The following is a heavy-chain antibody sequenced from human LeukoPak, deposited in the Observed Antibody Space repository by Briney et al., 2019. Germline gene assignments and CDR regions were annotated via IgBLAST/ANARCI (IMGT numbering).Heavy chain of an antibody. CDR1: GASFSGYY. V-gene: IGHV4-34*01. CDR3: ARQGYDSSGYYPFDY. J-gene: IGHJ4*02. D-gene: IGHD3-22*01. Sequence: SETLSLTCAVYGASFSGYYWSWIPQPPRKGLEWIGEINHIGSTNYNPSPKSRVTISLDTPTNQFSPKLSSVTAADTAVYYCARQGYDSSGYYPFDYWGQGTLVSVSS. CDR2: INHIGST.